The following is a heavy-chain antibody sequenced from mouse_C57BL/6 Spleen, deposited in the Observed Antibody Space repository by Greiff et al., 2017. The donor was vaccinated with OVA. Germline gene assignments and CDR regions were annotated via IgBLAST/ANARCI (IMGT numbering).Heavy chain of an antibody. Sequence: EVQLQQSGPELVKPGASVKISCKASGYTFTDYYMNWVKQSPGKSLEWIGDINPNDGGTSYNEKFKGKATLTADKSSSTAYMELRSLTSEDSAVYYCARYYDGTPFAYWGQGTLVTVSA. V-gene: IGHV1-26*01. CDR1: GYTFTDYY. D-gene: IGHD1-1*01. J-gene: IGHJ3*01. CDR3: ARYYDGTPFAY. CDR2: INPNDGGT.